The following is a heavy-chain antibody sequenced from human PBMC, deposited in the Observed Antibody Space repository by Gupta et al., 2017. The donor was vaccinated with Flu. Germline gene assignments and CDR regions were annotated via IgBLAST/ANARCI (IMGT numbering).Heavy chain of an antibody. Sequence: QVQLVESGGGVVQPGRSLRLSCAASGFTRGSYGMHWVRQAPGKGLEWVAVIWYDGSNKYYADSGKGRVTISRDNSKNTLYLQMNSLRAEDTAVYYCARGLVGDAFEIWGQGTMVTVSA. D-gene: IGHD6-19*01. CDR3: ARGLVGDAFEI. CDR1: GFTRGSYG. V-gene: IGHV3-33*01. CDR2: IWYDGSNK. J-gene: IGHJ3*02.